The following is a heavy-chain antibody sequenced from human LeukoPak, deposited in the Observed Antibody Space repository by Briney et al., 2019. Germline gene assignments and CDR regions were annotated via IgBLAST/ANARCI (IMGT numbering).Heavy chain of an antibody. CDR3: ARVPGYCSGGSCFSTYFDY. D-gene: IGHD2-15*01. J-gene: IGHJ4*02. CDR2: SSSGSTTI. V-gene: IGHV3-48*02. Sequence: PGGSLRLSCAASGFSFSSYNVNWVRQAPGKGLEWVSYSSSGSTTIYYADSVKGRFTVTRDNAENSLYLQMNSLRDEDTAVYYCARVPGYCSGGSCFSTYFDYWGQGTLVTVSS. CDR1: GFSFSSYN.